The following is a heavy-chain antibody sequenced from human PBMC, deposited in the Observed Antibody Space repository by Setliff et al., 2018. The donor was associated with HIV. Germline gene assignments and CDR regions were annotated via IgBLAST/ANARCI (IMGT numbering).Heavy chain of an antibody. CDR2: IYTGDRST. CDR1: GFTFSSYA. D-gene: IGHD3-3*01. Sequence: LRLSCAASGFTFSSYAMNWVRQAPGKGLEWVSVIYTGDRSTYYADSVRGRFTISRDNSKNTLYLQMNSLRAEDMAVYYCATRGWSGNSAFDIWGQGTMVTVSS. V-gene: IGHV3-23*03. CDR3: ATRGWSGNSAFDI. J-gene: IGHJ3*02.